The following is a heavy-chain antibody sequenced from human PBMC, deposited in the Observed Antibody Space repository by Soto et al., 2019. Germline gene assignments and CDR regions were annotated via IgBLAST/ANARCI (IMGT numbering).Heavy chain of an antibody. D-gene: IGHD6-19*01. Sequence: GGSLRLSCIGSGYTFSNYAMSWVRQAPGKGPEWVSVISGSGLTTYYGDAVKGRFTISRDNANNSMYLQMNNLRAEDTAVYYCARRIAVAATIYYYGMDVWGQGTTVTVSS. J-gene: IGHJ6*02. CDR2: ISGSGLTT. V-gene: IGHV3-23*01. CDR1: GYTFSNYA. CDR3: ARRIAVAATIYYYGMDV.